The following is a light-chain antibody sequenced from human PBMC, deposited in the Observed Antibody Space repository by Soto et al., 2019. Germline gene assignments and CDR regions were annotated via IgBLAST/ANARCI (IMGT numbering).Light chain of an antibody. V-gene: IGKV3-15*01. J-gene: IGKJ2*03. Sequence: EIVLTQSPGTLSLSPGERATLSCRASQSVSSNIAWYQQKPGQAPRLLIYGASTRATGIPARFSGSGSGTEFTLTISSLQSEDFAVYYCQQYNKWPPAYSFGQGTKLEIK. CDR2: GAS. CDR3: QQYNKWPPAYS. CDR1: QSVSSN.